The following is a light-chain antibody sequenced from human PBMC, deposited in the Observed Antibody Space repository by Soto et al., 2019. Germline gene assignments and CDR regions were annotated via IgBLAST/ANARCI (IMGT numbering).Light chain of an antibody. CDR1: QTIDNT. V-gene: IGKV3-20*01. CDR2: GTS. J-gene: IGKJ5*01. Sequence: EIVMTQSPATLSLSPGERATLSCRASQTIDNTLAWYQRKPGQAPRLLIYGTSSRATGIPDRFSGSGSGTDFTLTISRLEPEDFAVYYCQQYGSSLITFGQGTRLEI. CDR3: QQYGSSLIT.